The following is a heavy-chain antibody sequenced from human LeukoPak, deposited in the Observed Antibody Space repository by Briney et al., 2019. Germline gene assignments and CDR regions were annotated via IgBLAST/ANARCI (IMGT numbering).Heavy chain of an antibody. Sequence: GGSLRLSCAASGFTFSSYWMSWVRQAPGKGLEWVANIKQDGSEKYYVDSVKGRFTISRDNAKNSLYLQMNSLRAEDTAVYYCARQPTFEGVTTIYYYYYYMDVWGKGTTVTVSS. J-gene: IGHJ6*03. D-gene: IGHD4-17*01. CDR1: GFTFSSYW. CDR3: ARQPTFEGVTTIYYYYYYMDV. V-gene: IGHV3-7*01. CDR2: IKQDGSEK.